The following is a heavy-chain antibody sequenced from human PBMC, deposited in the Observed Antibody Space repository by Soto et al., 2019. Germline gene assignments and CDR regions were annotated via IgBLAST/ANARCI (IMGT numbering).Heavy chain of an antibody. CDR3: ARSHYTYGPLIDY. D-gene: IGHD2-8*01. Sequence: SETLSLTCGVYGGSFRNYYWIWVRQPPGKGLEWIGEVNHSGEATYNPSLQSRVTISLDTTNNHFSLKMTSVTAADTAVYYCARSHYTYGPLIDYWGPGTLVTVSS. CDR1: GGSFRNYY. V-gene: IGHV4-34*01. J-gene: IGHJ4*02. CDR2: VNHSGEA.